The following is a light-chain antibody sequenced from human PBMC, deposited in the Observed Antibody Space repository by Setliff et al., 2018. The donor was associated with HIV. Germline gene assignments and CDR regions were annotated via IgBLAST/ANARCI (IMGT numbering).Light chain of an antibody. V-gene: IGLV2-14*03. Sequence: QSALTQPASVSGSPGQSITISCTGTSSDVGGYNYVSWYQHYPGKAPKFMIYDVTTRPSGVSNRFSGSRTGNTASLTISGLQDDDEADYYCSSYTSASTLVYVFGTGTKVTVL. CDR2: DVT. J-gene: IGLJ1*01. CDR3: SSYTSASTLVYV. CDR1: SSDVGGYNY.